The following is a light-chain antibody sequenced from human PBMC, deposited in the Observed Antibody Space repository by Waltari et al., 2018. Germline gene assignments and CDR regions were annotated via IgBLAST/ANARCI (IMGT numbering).Light chain of an antibody. J-gene: IGLJ1*01. V-gene: IGLV2-11*01. Sequence: QSALTQPRSVSGSPGQSVTISCTGTSNNIGAYNYISWYQQYPGKAPKLMIYDVSKRPSGVPHRFSGSKSGNTASLTISGLQAEEEADYYCCSYAGSHTYVFGTATKVTVL. CDR2: DVS. CDR3: CSYAGSHTYV. CDR1: SNNIGAYNY.